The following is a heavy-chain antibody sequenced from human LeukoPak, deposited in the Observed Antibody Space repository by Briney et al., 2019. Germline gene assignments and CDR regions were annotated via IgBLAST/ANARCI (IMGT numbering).Heavy chain of an antibody. V-gene: IGHV1-2*02. J-gene: IGHJ5*02. CDR2: INPNSGGT. CDR1: GYSFTDYY. CDR3: ARADRLDGGPYLIGP. D-gene: IGHD2-21*01. Sequence: ASVKVSCKASGYSFTDYYMHWVRQAPGQGLEWMGWINPNSGGTSSAQKFQGRVTMTRDTSISTVYMEVSWLTSDDTAIYYCARADRLDGGPYLIGPWGQGTLVTVSS.